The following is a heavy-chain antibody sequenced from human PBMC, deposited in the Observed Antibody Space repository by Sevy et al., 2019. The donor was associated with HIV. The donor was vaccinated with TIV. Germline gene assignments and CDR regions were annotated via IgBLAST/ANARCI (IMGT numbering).Heavy chain of an antibody. J-gene: IGHJ3*02. CDR1: GFTFSSYD. CDR3: VRGGSDAFDI. D-gene: IGHD5-12*01. Sequence: GESLKISCVASGFTFSSYDMHWVRHSTGKGLEWVSAIGTVGETRYAGSVKGRFTISRENTKKSLYLQMNSLRGVDTAVYDCVRGGSDAFDIWGQGTMVTVSS. V-gene: IGHV3-13*04. CDR2: IGTVGET.